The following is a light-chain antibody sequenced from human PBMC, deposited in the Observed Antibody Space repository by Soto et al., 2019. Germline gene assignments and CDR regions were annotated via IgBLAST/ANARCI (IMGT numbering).Light chain of an antibody. CDR1: QSVLYSSNNKNY. Sequence: DIVMTQSPDSLAVSLGERATINCKSSQSVLYSSNNKNYLAWYQQKPRQPPKLLIYWASTRQSGVPDRFSGSGSGIDFTLTISSLQAEDVAFYYCDQYYTTPLTFGQGTKVEIK. CDR3: DQYYTTPLT. CDR2: WAS. J-gene: IGKJ1*01. V-gene: IGKV4-1*01.